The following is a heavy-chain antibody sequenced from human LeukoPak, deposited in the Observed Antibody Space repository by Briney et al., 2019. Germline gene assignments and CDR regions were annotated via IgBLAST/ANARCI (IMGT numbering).Heavy chain of an antibody. CDR1: GFTFSSHG. J-gene: IGHJ6*02. CDR3: ARDLYDYAMDV. CDR2: IWYDGSNK. Sequence: GGSLRLSCAASGFTFSSHGMHWVRQAPGKGLEWVAVIWYDGSNKYYADSVKGRFTISRDNSKNTLYLQMNSLRDEDTAVYYCARDLYDYAMDVWGQGTTVTVSS. D-gene: IGHD2/OR15-2a*01. V-gene: IGHV3-33*01.